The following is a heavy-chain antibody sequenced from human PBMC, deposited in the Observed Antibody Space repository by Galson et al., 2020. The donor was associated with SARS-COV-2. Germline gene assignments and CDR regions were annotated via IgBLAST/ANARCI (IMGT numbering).Heavy chain of an antibody. V-gene: IGHV1-69*06. CDR2: VIPNFGTT. CDR3: AVFTFGGFVDKDYFDY. D-gene: IGHD3-16*02. CDR1: GGTFSDYG. J-gene: IGHJ4*02. Sequence: SVKVSCKASGGTFSDYGINWVRQAPGQGLEWMGGVIPNFGTTKYAQKFQGRVTINADKSTSTVYMQLNSLRSEDTALYYCAVFTFGGFVDKDYFDYWGQGTLVTVSS.